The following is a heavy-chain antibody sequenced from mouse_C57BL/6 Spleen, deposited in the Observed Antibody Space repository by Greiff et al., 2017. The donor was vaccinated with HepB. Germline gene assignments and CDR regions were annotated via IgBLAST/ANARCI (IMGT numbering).Heavy chain of an antibody. CDR2: ISYDGSN. J-gene: IGHJ4*01. CDR3: ARDRSLYDGYSVEAMDY. Sequence: EVQLQQSGPGLVKPSQSLSLTCSVTGYSITSGYYWNWIRQFPGNKQEWMGYISYDGSNNYNPSLKNPTSITRDTSKNQFFLKLNSVTTEDTATYYCARDRSLYDGYSVEAMDYWGQGTSVTVSS. CDR1: GYSITSGYY. D-gene: IGHD2-3*01. V-gene: IGHV3-6*01.